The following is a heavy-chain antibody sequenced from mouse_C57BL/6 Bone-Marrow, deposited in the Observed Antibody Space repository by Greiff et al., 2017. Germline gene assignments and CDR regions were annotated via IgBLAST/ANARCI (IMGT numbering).Heavy chain of an antibody. CDR2: IYPGDGDT. Sequence: VQLQQSGPELVKPGASVKISCKASGYAFSSSWMNWVKQRPGKGLEWIGRIYPGDGDTNYNGKFKGKATLTADKSSSTAYMQLSSLTSEDSAVYCCARSGYSNAWFAYWGQGTLVTVSA. D-gene: IGHD2-5*01. CDR3: ARSGYSNAWFAY. J-gene: IGHJ3*01. V-gene: IGHV1-82*01. CDR1: GYAFSSSW.